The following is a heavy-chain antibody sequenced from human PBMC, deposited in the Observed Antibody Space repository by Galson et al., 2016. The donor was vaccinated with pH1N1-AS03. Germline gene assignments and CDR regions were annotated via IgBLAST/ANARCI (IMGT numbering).Heavy chain of an antibody. CDR3: AKEGDEGAFDC. J-gene: IGHJ4*02. CDR2: ISGIGTST. Sequence: SLRLSCAASGFTFKNYAMSWVRQAPGKGLEWVSVISGIGTSTYYAASGKGRFSISRDNARNTLSLQMDGLRAEDTALYYCAKEGDEGAFDCWGQGTLVTVSS. CDR1: GFTFKNYA. V-gene: IGHV3-23*01.